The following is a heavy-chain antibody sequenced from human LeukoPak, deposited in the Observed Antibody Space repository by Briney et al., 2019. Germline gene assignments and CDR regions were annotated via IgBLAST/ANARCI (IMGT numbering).Heavy chain of an antibody. V-gene: IGHV1-18*01. CDR2: ISAYNGNT. J-gene: IGHJ4*02. CDR3: ARGLHISVRAPPYF. CDR1: GYTFTSYG. D-gene: IGHD2-21*01. Sequence: ASVKVSCKASGYTFTSYGISWVRQAPGQGLEWMGWISAYNGNTNYAQKFQGRVTMTRDMSTSTVYMELSSLRSEDTAVYYCARGLHISVRAPPYFWGQGTLVTVSS.